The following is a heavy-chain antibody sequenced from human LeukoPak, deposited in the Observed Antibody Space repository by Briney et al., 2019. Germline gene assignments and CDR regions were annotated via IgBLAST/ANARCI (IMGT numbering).Heavy chain of an antibody. CDR1: GYAFAGYY. V-gene: IGHV1-2*02. J-gene: IGHJ5*02. D-gene: IGHD6-19*01. Sequence: ASVKVSCKASGYAFAGYYIHWVRQAPGQGLGWMGWINPNSGGTKYAQKFQGRVTMTRDTSITTAYMGLSRLRSDDTAVYYCAKGRVVAGSKSLTYHWFDPWGQGTLVTVSS. CDR2: INPNSGGT. CDR3: AKGRVVAGSKSLTYHWFDP.